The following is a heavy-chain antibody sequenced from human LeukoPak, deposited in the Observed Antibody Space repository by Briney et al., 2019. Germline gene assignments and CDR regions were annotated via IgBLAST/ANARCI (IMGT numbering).Heavy chain of an antibody. CDR2: TRNKASNYTT. D-gene: IGHD6-19*01. Sequence: GGSLRLSCAPSGFTFSDHYAHWVRQAPGGGLEWVGRTRNKASNYTTEYAGSVKGRFTISRNESKNSLYLHMNSMKTEDTAVYYCVRASYSSGWYPDYWGQGTLVTVSS. CDR3: VRASYSSGWYPDY. CDR1: GFTFSDHY. V-gene: IGHV3-72*01. J-gene: IGHJ4*02.